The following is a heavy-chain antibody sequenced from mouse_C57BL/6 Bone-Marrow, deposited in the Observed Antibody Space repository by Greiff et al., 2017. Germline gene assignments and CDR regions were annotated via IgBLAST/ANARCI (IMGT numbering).Heavy chain of an antibody. CDR1: YTFSRRVH. V-gene: IGHV1-87*01. J-gene: IGHJ1*03. Sequence: QVQLKQSGPELARPWASVKISCQAFYTFSRRVHFAIRDTNYWMQWVKQRPGQGLEWIGAIYPGNGDTSYNQKFTGKSTLTADKSSSTAYMQLSSLTSEESAVYYCAFYCSNDDWYVDVCGTGTTVTVSS. CDR2: GQGLEWIG. CDR3: SEESAVYYCAFYCSNDDWYVDV. D-gene: IGHD2-5*01.